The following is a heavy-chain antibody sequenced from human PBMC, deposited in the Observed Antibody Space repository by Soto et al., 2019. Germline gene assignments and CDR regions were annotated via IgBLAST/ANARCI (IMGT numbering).Heavy chain of an antibody. D-gene: IGHD2-2*01. Sequence: QVQLVESGGGVVQPGRSLRLSCAASGFTFGTYAMHWVRQAPGKGLEWVAVISYDGTTKSSADSMKGRFTISRDNSRNILYLQMKRLRVEDTAVYYCVKVGLAGGSSSTSCYASYFDYWGQGALVTVSS. CDR1: GFTFGTYA. CDR2: ISYDGTTK. J-gene: IGHJ4*02. CDR3: VKVGLAGGSSSTSCYASYFDY. V-gene: IGHV3-30*03.